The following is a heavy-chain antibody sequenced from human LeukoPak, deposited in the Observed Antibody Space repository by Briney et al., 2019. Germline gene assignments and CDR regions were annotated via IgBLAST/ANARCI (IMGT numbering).Heavy chain of an antibody. CDR2: VASDGSYK. CDR3: ARDTGWSPFY. J-gene: IGHJ4*02. V-gene: IGHV3-30*04. CDR1: GFSLTYYS. D-gene: IGHD6-19*01. Sequence: PGGSLRLSCAASGFSLTYYSFHWVRQTPGKGLEWVAHVASDGSYKWYADSVEGRFFISRDNSKNMVFLEMNSLRNEDTGVYFCARDTGWSPFYWGQGTLVTVSS.